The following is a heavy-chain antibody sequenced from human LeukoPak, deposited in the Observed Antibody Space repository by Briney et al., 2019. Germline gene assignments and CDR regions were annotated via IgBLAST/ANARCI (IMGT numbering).Heavy chain of an antibody. CDR1: GYSINSAFY. V-gene: IGHV4-38-2*02. Sequence: SETLSLTCTVSGYSINSAFYWGWIRVPPGKGLEWIGSVFHRGTTYYNSSIKSRVNISIDTSKNQFSLKLNSLTAEDTAMYYCVRDGYYGSGSPGWFGPRGPGTLVIVSA. CDR3: VRDGYYGSGSPGWFGP. D-gene: IGHD3-10*01. CDR2: VFHRGTT. J-gene: IGHJ5*02.